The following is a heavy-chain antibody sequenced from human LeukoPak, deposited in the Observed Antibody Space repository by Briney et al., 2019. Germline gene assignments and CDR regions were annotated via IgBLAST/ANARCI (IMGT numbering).Heavy chain of an antibody. CDR2: INTNTGNP. D-gene: IGHD5-24*01. CDR3: ARGGWLQIYYYYYMDV. Sequence: ASVKVSCKASGHTFTSYAMNWVRQAPGQGLEWMGWINTNTGNPTYAQGFTGRFVFSLDTPVSTAYLQISSLKAEDTAVYYCARGGWLQIYYYYYMDVWGKGTTVTVSS. CDR1: GHTFTSYA. V-gene: IGHV7-4-1*02. J-gene: IGHJ6*03.